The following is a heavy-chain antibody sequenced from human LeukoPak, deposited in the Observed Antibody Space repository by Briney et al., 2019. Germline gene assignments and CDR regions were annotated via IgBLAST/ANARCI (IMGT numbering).Heavy chain of an antibody. CDR3: ARDTSGYHLGWFDP. D-gene: IGHD5-12*01. CDR1: GFTFSSYW. CDR2: INSDGSST. J-gene: IGHJ5*02. V-gene: IGHV3-74*01. Sequence: GGSLRLSCAASGFTFSSYWMHWVRQAPGKGLGWVSRINSDGSSTIYADSVKGRFTISRDNAKNTLYLQMNSLRAADTAVYYCARDTSGYHLGWFDPWGQGTLVTVSS.